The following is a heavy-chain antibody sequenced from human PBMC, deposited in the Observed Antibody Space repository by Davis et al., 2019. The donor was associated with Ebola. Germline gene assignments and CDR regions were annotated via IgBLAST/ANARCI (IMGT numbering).Heavy chain of an antibody. J-gene: IGHJ6*02. CDR1: GFTFSSYG. V-gene: IGHV3-33*01. CDR3: ARDHEQWLPLSDYYYYGMDV. Sequence: PGGSLRLSCAASGFTFSSYGMHWVRQAPGKGLEWVAVIWYDGSNKYYADSVKGRFTISRDNSKNTLYLQMNSLRAEDTAVYYCARDHEQWLPLSDYYYYGMDVWGQGTTVTVSS. D-gene: IGHD6-19*01. CDR2: IWYDGSNK.